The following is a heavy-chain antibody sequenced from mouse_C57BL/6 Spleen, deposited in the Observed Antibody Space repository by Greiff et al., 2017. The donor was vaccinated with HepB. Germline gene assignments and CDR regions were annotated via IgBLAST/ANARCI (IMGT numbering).Heavy chain of an antibody. Sequence: VHVKQSVAELVRPGASVKLSCTASGFTFKNTYMHWVKQRPEQGLEWIGRIDPGNGNTKYAPKFQGKATITADTSSNTAYLQLSSLTSEDTAIYYCARSEYYYAMDDWGQGTSVTVSS. CDR3: ARSEYYYAMDD. J-gene: IGHJ4*01. V-gene: IGHV14-3*01. CDR1: GFTFKNTY. CDR2: IDPGNGNT.